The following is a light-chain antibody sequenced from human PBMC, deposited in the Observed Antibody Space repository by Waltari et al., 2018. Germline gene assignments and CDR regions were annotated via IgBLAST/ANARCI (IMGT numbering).Light chain of an antibody. CDR1: QSLLHSNGNTY. V-gene: IGKV2D-29*02. J-gene: IGKJ2*03. CDR2: KVT. Sequence: DIVMTQTPLSLPVTPGEPASISCRSSQSLLHSNGNTYLHWYLQKPGQSPLLLIYKVTNRESGVPDRFSGSGSGTDFTLKISRVEPEDVGVYYCMQSTKEYSFGQGTKVEIK. CDR3: MQSTKEYS.